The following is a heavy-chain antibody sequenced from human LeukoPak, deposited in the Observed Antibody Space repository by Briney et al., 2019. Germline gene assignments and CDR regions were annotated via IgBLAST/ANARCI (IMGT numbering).Heavy chain of an antibody. J-gene: IGHJ4*02. V-gene: IGHV4-38-2*02. CDR1: GYSISSGYY. D-gene: IGHD1-26*01. Sequence: SETLSLTCTVSGYSISSGYYWGWSRQPPGKGVEWIGSIYHSGSTYYNPSLKSRVTISVDTSKNQFSLKLSSVTAADTAVYYCARSLSGSSGAISYWGQGTLVTVSS. CDR2: IYHSGST. CDR3: ARSLSGSSGAISY.